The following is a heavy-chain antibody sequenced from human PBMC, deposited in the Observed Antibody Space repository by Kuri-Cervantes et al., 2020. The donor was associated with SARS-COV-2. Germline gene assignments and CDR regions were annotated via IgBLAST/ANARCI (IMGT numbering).Heavy chain of an antibody. Sequence: GSLRLSCTVSGGSISSYYWSWIRQPPGKGLEWTGYIYYSGSTNYNPSLKSRVTISVDTSKNQFSLKLSSVTAADTAVYYCATSYGGSGSYYYGMDVWGQGTTVTVSS. CDR3: ATSYGGSGSYYYGMDV. V-gene: IGHV4-59*01. D-gene: IGHD3-10*01. CDR1: GGSISSYY. J-gene: IGHJ6*02. CDR2: IYYSGST.